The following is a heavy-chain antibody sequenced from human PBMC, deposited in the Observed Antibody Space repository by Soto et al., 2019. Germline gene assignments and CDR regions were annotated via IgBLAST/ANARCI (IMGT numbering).Heavy chain of an antibody. CDR2: INHSGST. D-gene: IGHD1-26*01. Sequence: QVQLQQWGAGLLKPSETLSLTCAVYGGSFSGYYWSWIRQPPGTGLEWIGEINHSGSTNYNPSLKSRVTISVDTSKNQFSLKLSSVTAADTAVYYCARGRGIVAPRRQNWFDPWGQGTLVTVSS. V-gene: IGHV4-34*01. J-gene: IGHJ5*02. CDR3: ARGRGIVAPRRQNWFDP. CDR1: GGSFSGYY.